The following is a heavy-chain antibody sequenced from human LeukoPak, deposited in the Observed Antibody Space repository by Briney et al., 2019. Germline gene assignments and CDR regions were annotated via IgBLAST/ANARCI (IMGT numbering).Heavy chain of an antibody. J-gene: IGHJ5*02. CDR3: AREVLGDCSGGSCYFNWFDP. Sequence: SETLSLTCSVSGGSISSSNYYWSWIRQPPGKGLEWIGYIYYSGSTNYNPSLKSRVTISVDTSKNQFSLKLSSVTAADTAVYYCAREVLGDCSGGSCYFNWFDPWGQGTLVTVSS. CDR2: IYYSGST. D-gene: IGHD2-15*01. V-gene: IGHV4-61*01. CDR1: GGSISSSNYY.